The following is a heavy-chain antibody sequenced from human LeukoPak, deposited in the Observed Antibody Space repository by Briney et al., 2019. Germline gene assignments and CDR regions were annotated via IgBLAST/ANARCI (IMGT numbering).Heavy chain of an antibody. CDR2: IRSRAYGGTT. CDR1: GFTFGDYA. Sequence: PGRSLRLSCTASGFTFGDYAMNWVRQAPGKGLEWVGFIRSRAYGGTTEYAAAVRGRFTISRDDSKNIAYLQINSLKTEDTAVYYCTASYFYDSSGYYSTDNWGQGTLVTVSS. V-gene: IGHV3-49*04. J-gene: IGHJ4*02. CDR3: TASYFYDSSGYYSTDN. D-gene: IGHD3-22*01.